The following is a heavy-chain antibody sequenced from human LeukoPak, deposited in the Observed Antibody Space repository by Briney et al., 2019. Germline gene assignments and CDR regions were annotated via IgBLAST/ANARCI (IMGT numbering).Heavy chain of an antibody. Sequence: GGSLRLSCAASGFTLSAYTMNWVRQAPGKGLEWVSYIDISSTTKYYADSVKGRFTISRDNSKNTLYLQMNSLRAEDTAVYYCARDVGGYNLLKDWGQGTLVTVSS. CDR2: IDISSTTK. V-gene: IGHV3-48*01. D-gene: IGHD5-24*01. J-gene: IGHJ4*02. CDR1: GFTLSAYT. CDR3: ARDVGGYNLLKD.